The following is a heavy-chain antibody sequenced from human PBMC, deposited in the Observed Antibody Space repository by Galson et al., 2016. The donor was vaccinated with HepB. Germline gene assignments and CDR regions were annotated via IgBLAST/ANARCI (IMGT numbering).Heavy chain of an antibody. Sequence: SLRLSCAASGFTFNTYAMTWVRQAPGKGLECVATISGNGIGTAYAGSAKGRFTISRDNSKNTVYLQMNSLGVEDTAVYYCAKGTLGQCSGIICYPFDCWGQGTLVTVSS. J-gene: IGHJ4*02. CDR1: GFTFNTYA. CDR3: AKGTLGQCSGIICYPFDC. CDR2: ISGNGIGT. D-gene: IGHD2-15*01. V-gene: IGHV3-23*01.